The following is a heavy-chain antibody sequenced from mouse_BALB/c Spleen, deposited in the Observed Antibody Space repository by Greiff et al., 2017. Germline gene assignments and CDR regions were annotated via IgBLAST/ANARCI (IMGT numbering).Heavy chain of an antibody. CDR3: ARSNSGFAY. Sequence: VQLQQSGADLMKPGASVKISCKATGYTFSRYWIEWIIQRPGHGLEWIGEILPGTGSTNYNEKFKYKATFTADTSSNTAYMQLSRLTSEDSAVYYCARSNSGFAYWGQGTLVTVSA. J-gene: IGHJ3*01. D-gene: IGHD3-1*01. CDR1: GYTFSRYW. CDR2: ILPGTGST. V-gene: IGHV1-9*01.